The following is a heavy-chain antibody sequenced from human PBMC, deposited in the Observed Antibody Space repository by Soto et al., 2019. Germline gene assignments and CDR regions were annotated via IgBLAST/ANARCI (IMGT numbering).Heavy chain of an antibody. CDR2: IIPILGIA. J-gene: IGHJ3*02. D-gene: IGHD3-10*01. V-gene: IGHV1-69*08. Sequence: QVQLVQSGAEVKKPGSSVKVSCKASGGTFSSYTISWVRQAPGQGLEWMGRIIPILGIANYAQKFQGRVTITADKPTSTASMELSSLRSQDTAVYYCARDFFEITMVPGPILPDAFDIWGPGTRVTVSS. CDR1: GGTFSSYT. CDR3: ARDFFEITMVPGPILPDAFDI.